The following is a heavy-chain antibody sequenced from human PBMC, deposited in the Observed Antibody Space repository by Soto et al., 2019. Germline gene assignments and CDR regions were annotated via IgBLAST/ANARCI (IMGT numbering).Heavy chain of an antibody. CDR2: ISHSGST. CDR3: ALWFDP. V-gene: IGHV4-30-2*01. Sequence: SETLSLTCAVSGGSISSGGYSWSWIRQPPGKGLEWIGYISHSGSTYYNPSLKSRVTISLDRSKNQFSLKLSSVTAADTAVYYCALWFDPRGQGTLVTVPS. CDR1: GGSISSGGYS. J-gene: IGHJ5*02.